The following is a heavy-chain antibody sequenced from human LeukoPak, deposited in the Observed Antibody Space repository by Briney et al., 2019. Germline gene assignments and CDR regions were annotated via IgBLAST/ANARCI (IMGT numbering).Heavy chain of an antibody. Sequence: GGSLGLSCAASGFTFSSYGMHWVRQAPGKGLEWVAFIRYDGSNKYYADSVKGRFTISRDNSKNTLYLQMNSLRAEDTAVYYCAKVPRMNIVVVVAATQDDYWGQGTLVTVSS. CDR1: GFTFSSYG. CDR2: IRYDGSNK. J-gene: IGHJ4*02. V-gene: IGHV3-30*02. CDR3: AKVPRMNIVVVVAATQDDY. D-gene: IGHD2-15*01.